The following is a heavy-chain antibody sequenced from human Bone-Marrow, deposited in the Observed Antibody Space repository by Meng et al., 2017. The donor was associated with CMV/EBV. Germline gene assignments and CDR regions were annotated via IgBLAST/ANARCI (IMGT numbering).Heavy chain of an antibody. Sequence: GGSLRLSCAASGFTFRSYWMHWVRQTPQKGLVWVSRIKTDGTYANYADSVEGRFTISRDNAKNALYLQMNSLRGEDTAVYYCVRDGHSWDFDFWGQGTLVTFYS. V-gene: IGHV3-74*01. CDR1: GFTFRSYW. CDR3: VRDGHSWDFDF. D-gene: IGHD6-13*01. CDR2: IKTDGTYA. J-gene: IGHJ4*02.